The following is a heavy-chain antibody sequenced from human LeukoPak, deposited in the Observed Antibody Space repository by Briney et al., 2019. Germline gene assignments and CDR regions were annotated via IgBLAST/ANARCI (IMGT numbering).Heavy chain of an antibody. D-gene: IGHD4-17*01. V-gene: IGHV5-51*01. J-gene: IGHJ6*03. Sequence: ASVKVSCKASGYTFTSYGISWVRQAPGQGLEWMGIIYPGDSDTRYSPSFQGQVTISADKSISTAYLQWSSLKASDTAMYYCARHYGDYYYYYYMDVWGKGTTVTVSS. CDR1: GYTFTSYG. CDR3: ARHYGDYYYYYYMDV. CDR2: IYPGDSDT.